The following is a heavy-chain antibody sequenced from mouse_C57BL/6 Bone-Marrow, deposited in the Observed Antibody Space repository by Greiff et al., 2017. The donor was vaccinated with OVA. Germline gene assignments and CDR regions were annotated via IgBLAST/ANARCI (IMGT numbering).Heavy chain of an antibody. D-gene: IGHD2-4*01. CDR1: GFTFTDYY. CDR3: VGFYYDYDGYYAMDY. V-gene: IGHV7-4*01. CDR2: IRNKANGYTT. J-gene: IGHJ4*01. Sequence: EVQRVESGGGLVQPGASLRLSCAASGFTFTDYYMSWVRQPPGKAPEWLALIRNKANGYTTEYTASVKGRFTISRDNSQNILYLQMNTLRAEDSATYYCVGFYYDYDGYYAMDYWGQGTSVTVSS.